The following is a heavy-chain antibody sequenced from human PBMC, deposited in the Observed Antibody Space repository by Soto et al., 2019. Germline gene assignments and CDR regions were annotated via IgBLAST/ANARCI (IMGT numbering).Heavy chain of an antibody. J-gene: IGHJ5*02. CDR2: IYYSGST. CDR1: GGSISSYY. Sequence: PSETLSLTCTVSGGSISSYYWSWIRQPPGKGLEWIGYIYYSGSTNYNPSLKSRVTISVDTSKNQFSLKLSSVTAADTAVYYCARSRPGLVRWFDPWGQGTLVTV. CDR3: ARSRPGLVRWFDP. V-gene: IGHV4-59*01. D-gene: IGHD6-19*01.